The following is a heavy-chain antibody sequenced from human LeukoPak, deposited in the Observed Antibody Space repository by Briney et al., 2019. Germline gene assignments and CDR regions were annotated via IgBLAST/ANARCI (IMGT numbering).Heavy chain of an antibody. CDR1: GYTFTSYG. CDR3: ARDWGSIKVIADY. D-gene: IGHD7-27*01. J-gene: IGHJ4*02. Sequence: ASVNVSCKSTGYTFTSYGISWVRQAPGQGLEWMGWISSNSDNTNYAQKLQGRVTMTTDTSTSTAYMELGSLRSVDTALYFCARDWGSIKVIADYWGQGTLVTVSS. V-gene: IGHV1-18*01. CDR2: ISSNSDNT.